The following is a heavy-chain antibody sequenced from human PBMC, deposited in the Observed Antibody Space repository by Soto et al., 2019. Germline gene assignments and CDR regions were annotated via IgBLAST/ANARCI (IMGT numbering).Heavy chain of an antibody. CDR3: AMLGGWSGGSSGMDV. J-gene: IGHJ6*02. D-gene: IGHD6-19*01. CDR2: IRRKANSYTT. CDR1: GLIFSDYH. Sequence: EVQLVESGGGLVQPGGSLRLSCAASGLIFSDYHMDWVRQAPGKGLEWVGRIRRKANSYTTEYAASVKGRFTISRDDSKNSLYLQMNSLKSDDTDVYYCAMLGGWSGGSSGMDVWGQGTTVTVSS. V-gene: IGHV3-72*01.